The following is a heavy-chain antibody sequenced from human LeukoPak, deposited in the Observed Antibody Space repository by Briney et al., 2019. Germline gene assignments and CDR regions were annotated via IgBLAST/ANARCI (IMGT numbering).Heavy chain of an antibody. V-gene: IGHV3-66*01. CDR3: ARVFGTGHYGMDV. CDR1: GFTVSSNY. Sequence: GGSLRLSCAASGFTVSSNYMSWVRQAPGKGLEWVSVIYSGGSTYYADSVKGRFTISRENAKNSLYLQMNSLRAGDTAVYYCARVFGTGHYGMDVWGQGTTVTVSS. J-gene: IGHJ6*02. CDR2: IYSGGST. D-gene: IGHD1-1*01.